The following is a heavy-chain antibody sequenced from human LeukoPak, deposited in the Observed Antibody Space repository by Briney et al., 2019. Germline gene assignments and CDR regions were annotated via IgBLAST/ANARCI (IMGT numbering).Heavy chain of an antibody. CDR3: ARDPADYYDSSGYYGY. D-gene: IGHD3-22*01. V-gene: IGHV3-21*01. J-gene: IGHJ4*02. Sequence: GGSLRLSCAASGFTFSRNLMTWVRQAPGRGLEWVSSISSSSSYIYYADSVKGRFTISRDNAKNSLYLQMNSLRAEDTAVYYCARDPADYYDSSGYYGYWGQGTLVTVSS. CDR2: ISSSSSYI. CDR1: GFTFSRNL.